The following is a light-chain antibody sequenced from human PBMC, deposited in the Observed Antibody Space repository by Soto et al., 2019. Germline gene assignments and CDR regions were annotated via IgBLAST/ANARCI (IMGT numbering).Light chain of an antibody. J-gene: IGKJ1*01. V-gene: IGKV3-20*01. Sequence: EIGLTQSPGALSLAPGERATLACRASQSVSSGYLAWYQQKPGQAPRLLIYGASSRATGIPDRFSGSGSGTDFTLTISRLEPEDFAVYYCQQYGGSPQTFGQGTKVEIK. CDR2: GAS. CDR3: QQYGGSPQT. CDR1: QSVSSGY.